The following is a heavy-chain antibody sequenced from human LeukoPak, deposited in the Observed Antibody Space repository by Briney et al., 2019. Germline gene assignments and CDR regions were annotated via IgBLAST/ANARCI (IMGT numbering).Heavy chain of an antibody. CDR1: GFTFNNYW. J-gene: IGHJ4*02. CDR2: IKRDGSEK. Sequence: GGSLRLSCAASGFTFNNYWMSWVRQAPGKGLEWVANIKRDGSEKYYVGSVRGRFTISRDNAKNSLYLQMNSLRAEDTAVYFCGRGDRGPYWGQGTLVTVSS. D-gene: IGHD3-10*01. CDR3: GRGDRGPY. V-gene: IGHV3-7*01.